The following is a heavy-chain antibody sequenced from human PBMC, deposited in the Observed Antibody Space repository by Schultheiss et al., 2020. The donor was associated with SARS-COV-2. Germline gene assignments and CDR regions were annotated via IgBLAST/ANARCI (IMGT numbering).Heavy chain of an antibody. CDR3: ARLYYDFWSGSHRGYYYYYMDV. CDR2: ISGSGGST. V-gene: IGHV3-23*01. CDR1: GFTFSSYA. Sequence: GGSLRLSCAASGFTFSSYAMSWVRQAPGKGLEWVSAISGSGGSTYYADSVKGRFTISRDNAKNTLYLQMNSLRAEDTAVYYCARLYYDFWSGSHRGYYYYYMDVWGKGTTVTVSS. J-gene: IGHJ6*03. D-gene: IGHD3-3*01.